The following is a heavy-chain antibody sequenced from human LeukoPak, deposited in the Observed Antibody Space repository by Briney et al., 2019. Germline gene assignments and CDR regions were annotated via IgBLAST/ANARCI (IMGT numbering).Heavy chain of an antibody. J-gene: IGHJ6*02. D-gene: IGHD6-6*01. V-gene: IGHV5-51*01. CDR3: ARRGIAARLPYYGMDV. CDR1: GYSFTSYW. Sequence: GESLKISCKGSGYSFTSYWIGWVRQMPAKGLEWMGIIYPGDSDTRYSPSFQGQVTISADKSISTANLQWSSLKASDTAMYYCARRGIAARLPYYGMDVWGQGTTVTVSS. CDR2: IYPGDSDT.